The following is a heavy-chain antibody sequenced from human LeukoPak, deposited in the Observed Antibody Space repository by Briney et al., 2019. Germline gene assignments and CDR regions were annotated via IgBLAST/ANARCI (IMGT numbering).Heavy chain of an antibody. Sequence: GASVKVSCKASGYTFTDYYMHWVRQAPGQGLEWLGWINPNNGGTNYAQKFQGRVTMTRDTSISTAYMELSSLRSDDTAVYYCASAPASDSSGWSPASYWGQGTLVTVSS. D-gene: IGHD6-19*01. CDR1: GYTFTDYY. CDR3: ASAPASDSSGWSPASY. CDR2: INPNNGGT. V-gene: IGHV1-2*02. J-gene: IGHJ4*02.